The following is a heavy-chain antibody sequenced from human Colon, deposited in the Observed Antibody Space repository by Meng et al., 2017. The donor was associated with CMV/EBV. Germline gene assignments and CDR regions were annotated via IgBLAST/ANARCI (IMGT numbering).Heavy chain of an antibody. Sequence: GESLKISCEGSGYNFPIYWIGWVRQMPGKGLEWMGIIYPGDSDTRYSPSFQGQVTISADKSISTAYLQWSSLKASDTAMYYCARRSSSSWYNYWGQGTLVTVSS. CDR3: ARRSSSSWYNY. D-gene: IGHD6-13*01. J-gene: IGHJ4*02. CDR2: IYPGDSDT. V-gene: IGHV5-51*01. CDR1: GYNFPIYW.